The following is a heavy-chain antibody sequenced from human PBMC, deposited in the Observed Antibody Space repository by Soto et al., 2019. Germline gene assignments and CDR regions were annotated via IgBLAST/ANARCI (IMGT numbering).Heavy chain of an antibody. D-gene: IGHD1-26*01. J-gene: IGHJ6*03. CDR2: INPSGGST. V-gene: IGHV1-46*01. CDR3: AKEYSTSATYYFSVDV. CDR1: GYTFTSYY. Sequence: ASVKVSCKASGYTFTSYYMHWVRQAPGQGLEWMGIINPSGGSTSYAQKFQGRVTMTRDTSTSTVYMELSSLRSEDTAVYYCAKEYSTSATYYFSVDVWGKGTTVNV.